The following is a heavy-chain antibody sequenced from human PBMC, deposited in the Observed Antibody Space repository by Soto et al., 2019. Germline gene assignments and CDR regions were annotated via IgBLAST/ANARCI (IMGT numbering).Heavy chain of an antibody. D-gene: IGHD3-16*01. CDR1: GNTFSVHF. Sequence: QMQLVQSGAEVKKPGASVKVSCKVSGNTFSVHFLHWVRQAPGQGPEWRGWIKPSSGGTHLAQKFKGRVTFTSDASSSTAYMELTSLTSDDADVYFCARDRQGLATFDGLADWGQGTTVTVSS. J-gene: IGHJ6*02. CDR2: IKPSSGGT. V-gene: IGHV1-2*02. CDR3: ARDRQGLATFDGLAD.